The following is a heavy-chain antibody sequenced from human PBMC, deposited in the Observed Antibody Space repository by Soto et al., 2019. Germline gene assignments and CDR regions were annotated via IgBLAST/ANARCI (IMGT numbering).Heavy chain of an antibody. J-gene: IGHJ4*02. V-gene: IGHV1-69*01. CDR2: IIPIFGTA. CDR3: ARGCSGGSCYWGAFDY. D-gene: IGHD2-15*01. CDR1: GGTFSSYA. Sequence: QVQLVQSGAEVKKPGSSVKVSCKASGGTFSSYAISWVRQAPGQGLEWMGGIIPIFGTANYAQKFQGRVTITADESTSKAYMELSSLRSEDMAVYYCARGCSGGSCYWGAFDYWGQVTLVTVSS.